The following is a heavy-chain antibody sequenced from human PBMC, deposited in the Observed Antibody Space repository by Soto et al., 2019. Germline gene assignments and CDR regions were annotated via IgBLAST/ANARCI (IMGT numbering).Heavy chain of an antibody. D-gene: IGHD2-2*01. J-gene: IGHJ3*02. Sequence: GGSLRLSCAASEFTGAADYMGWVRQSPGKGLDWVSVIYSGGTTNYGDSVKGRFTISRDRSKNTLYLQMNSLRVEDTAVYYCATMATRAFDIWGPGTMVTVSS. CDR1: EFTGAADY. V-gene: IGHV3-53*01. CDR2: IYSGGTT. CDR3: ATMATRAFDI.